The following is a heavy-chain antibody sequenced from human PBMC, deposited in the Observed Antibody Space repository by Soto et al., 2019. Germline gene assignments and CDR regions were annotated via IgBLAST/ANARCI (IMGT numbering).Heavy chain of an antibody. Sequence: GASVKVSCKASGYTFTSYYMHWVRQAPGQGLEWMGIINPSGGSTSYAQKFQGRVTMTRDTSTSTVYMELSSLRSEDTAVYYCAREPTVDFWSGYYFDDWRQGTLVTVSS. V-gene: IGHV1-46*01. J-gene: IGHJ4*02. CDR3: AREPTVDFWSGYYFDD. CDR1: GYTFTSYY. CDR2: INPSGGST. D-gene: IGHD3-3*01.